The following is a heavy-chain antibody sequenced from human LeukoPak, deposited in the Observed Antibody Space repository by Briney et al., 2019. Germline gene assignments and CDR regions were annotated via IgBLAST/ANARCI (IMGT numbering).Heavy chain of an antibody. CDR1: GFSFTGYF. J-gene: IGHJ4*02. CDR2: IDPNSGGT. CDR3: ARGPHDTAYYFDQ. D-gene: IGHD5-18*01. Sequence: GASVKVSCTASGFSFTGYFMHWVRQAPGQGPEWMGRIDPNSGGTNYALKFQGRVTMTRDTPITTAYMDLSRLRSDDTAVYYCARGPHDTAYYFDQWGQGTLVTVSS. V-gene: IGHV1-2*06.